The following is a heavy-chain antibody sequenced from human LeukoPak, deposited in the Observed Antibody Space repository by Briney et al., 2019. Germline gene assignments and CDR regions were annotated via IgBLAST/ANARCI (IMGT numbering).Heavy chain of an antibody. J-gene: IGHJ6*02. CDR1: GGSFSGYY. Sequence: PSGTLSLTCAVYGGSFSGYYWSWIRQPPGKGLEWIGEINHSGSTNYNPSLKSRVTISVDTSKNQFSLKLSSVTAADTAVYYCARVPPLRSGYFVGYYYYGMDVWGQGTTVTVSS. D-gene: IGHD3-3*01. CDR3: ARVPPLRSGYFVGYYYYGMDV. CDR2: INHSGST. V-gene: IGHV4-34*01.